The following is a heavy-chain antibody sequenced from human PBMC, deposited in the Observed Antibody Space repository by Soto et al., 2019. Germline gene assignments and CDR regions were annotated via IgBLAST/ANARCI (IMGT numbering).Heavy chain of an antibody. V-gene: IGHV3-48*02. Sequence: GVSLRLSCAASGFAFSDYNMNLVRQAPGKGLEWVSYISKSGSAKYYADSVKGRFTISRDNARNSLYLQMNSLGDEDTALYYCERDYYYDTSGSPSAVYWGQGTLVTVSS. CDR1: GFAFSDYN. J-gene: IGHJ4*02. CDR3: ERDYYYDTSGSPSAVY. CDR2: ISKSGSAK. D-gene: IGHD3-22*01.